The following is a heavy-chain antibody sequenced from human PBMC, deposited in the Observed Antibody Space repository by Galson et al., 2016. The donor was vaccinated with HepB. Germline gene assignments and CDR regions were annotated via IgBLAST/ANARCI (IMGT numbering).Heavy chain of an antibody. V-gene: IGHV3-23*01. CDR1: GFTFSRYA. CDR3: AKDYVGGSYLLTQFDY. J-gene: IGHJ4*02. Sequence: SLRLSCAASGFTFSRYAMTWVRQAPGKGLEWVSGLSGSGAHTYYEDFGKGRFTFSRDNSKNTLYLQMNSLRVEDTAVYYCAKDYVGGSYLLTQFDYWGQGTLVTVSS. CDR2: LSGSGAHT. D-gene: IGHD3-16*02.